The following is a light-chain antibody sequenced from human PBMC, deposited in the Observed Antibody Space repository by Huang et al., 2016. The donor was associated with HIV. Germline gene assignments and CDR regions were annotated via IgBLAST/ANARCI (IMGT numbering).Light chain of an antibody. CDR2: DAS. CDR1: QSISSY. Sequence: EIVLTQSPATLSLSPGERATLSCWASQSISSYLAWYQQKPGQAPRLLIYDASNRATGIPGRFSGSGSGTDFTLTISSLEPEDFAVYYCQQRNKWPPYTFGQGTKLEIK. J-gene: IGKJ2*01. V-gene: IGKV3-11*01. CDR3: QQRNKWPPYT.